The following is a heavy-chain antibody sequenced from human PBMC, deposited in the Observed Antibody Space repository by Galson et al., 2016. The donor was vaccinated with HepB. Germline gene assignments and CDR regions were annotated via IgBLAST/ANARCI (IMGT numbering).Heavy chain of an antibody. V-gene: IGHV4-34*01. CDR1: GGSFSGHY. CDR2: INHSGTT. Sequence: ETLSLTCAVYGGSFSGHYWSWIRQPPGKGLEWIGEINHSGTTYYNPSLNSRVTISRDTSNDRFSLDLTSVTAADTAVYYCARHPAGYYDNWGQGILVTVSS. D-gene: IGHD2-15*01. CDR3: ARHPAGYYDN. J-gene: IGHJ4*02.